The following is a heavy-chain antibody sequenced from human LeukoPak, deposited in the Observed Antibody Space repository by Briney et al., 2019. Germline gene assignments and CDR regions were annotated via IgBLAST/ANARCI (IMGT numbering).Heavy chain of an antibody. J-gene: IGHJ4*02. CDR3: ARRLRSSWYPT. Sequence: MSSETLSLTCAVYGGSFSGYYWSWIRQPPGKGLEWIGEINHSGSTNYNPSLKSRVTISVDTSKNQFSLKLSSVTAADTAVYYCARRLRSSWYPTWGQGTLVTVSS. CDR2: INHSGST. V-gene: IGHV4-34*01. CDR1: GGSFSGYY. D-gene: IGHD6-13*01.